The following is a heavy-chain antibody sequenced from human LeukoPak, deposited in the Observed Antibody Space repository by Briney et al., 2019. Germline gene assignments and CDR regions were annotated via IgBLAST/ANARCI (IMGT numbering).Heavy chain of an antibody. J-gene: IGHJ3*02. Sequence: PGGSLRLSCAASGFTFDDYGMSWVRHAPGKGLEWVSGINWNGGSTGYADSVKGRFTISRDNAKNSLYLQMNSLRAEDTALYYCARPRDYGDYGGAFDIWGQGTMVTVSS. CDR1: GFTFDDYG. D-gene: IGHD4-17*01. CDR2: INWNGGST. V-gene: IGHV3-20*04. CDR3: ARPRDYGDYGGAFDI.